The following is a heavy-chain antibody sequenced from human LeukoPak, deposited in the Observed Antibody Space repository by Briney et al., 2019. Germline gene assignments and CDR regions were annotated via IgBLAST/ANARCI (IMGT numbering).Heavy chain of an antibody. Sequence: PSETLSLTCTVSGGSISSYYWSWIRQPPGKGLEWIGYIYYSGSTNYNPSLKSRVTISVDTSKNQFSLKLSSVTAADTAMYYCARVIAGAGGVPPRYFDYWGQETLFTASS. CDR1: GGSISSYY. CDR3: ARVIAGAGGVPPRYFDY. CDR2: IYYSGST. D-gene: IGHD6-19*01. V-gene: IGHV4-59*01. J-gene: IGHJ4*02.